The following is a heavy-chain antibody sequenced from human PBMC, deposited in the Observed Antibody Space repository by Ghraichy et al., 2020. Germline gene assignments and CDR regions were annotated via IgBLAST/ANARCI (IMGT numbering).Heavy chain of an antibody. V-gene: IGHV3-74*01. CDR3: VRAFAD. J-gene: IGHJ4*02. CDR1: GFTFSNYW. Sequence: GGSLRLSCAASGFTFSNYWMHWVRQAPGQELVWVSRIYYDGCFTHSVDSVKGRFTISRDTAKNMVSLHMNRLRAEDTAIYYCVRAFADWGQGTLVTVSS. CDR2: IYYDGCFT.